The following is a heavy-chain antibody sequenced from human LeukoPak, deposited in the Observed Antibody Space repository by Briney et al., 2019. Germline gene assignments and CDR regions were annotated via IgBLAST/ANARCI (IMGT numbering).Heavy chain of an antibody. J-gene: IGHJ4*02. CDR2: IKQDGSEK. Sequence: GGSLRLSCAASGFTFSSYWMSWVRQAPGKGLEGVANIKQDGSEKYYVDSVKGRFTISRDNAKNSLYLQMNSLRAEDTAVYYCARADYSNYFDYWGQGTLVTVSS. CDR1: GFTFSSYW. CDR3: ARADYSNYFDY. V-gene: IGHV3-7*04. D-gene: IGHD4-11*01.